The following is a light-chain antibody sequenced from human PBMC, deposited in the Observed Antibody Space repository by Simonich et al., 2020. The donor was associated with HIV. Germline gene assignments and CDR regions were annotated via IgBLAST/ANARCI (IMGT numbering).Light chain of an antibody. V-gene: IGKV4-1*01. CDR2: WAS. Sequence: DIVMTQSPDSLAVSLGERATINCKSSQSVLYSSNHKNSLPLYQQKPGPTPKLLIYWASTRESGVPDRFSGSGSGTDFTLTISSLQAEDVAVYYCQQYYSTPPYTFGQGTKLEIK. CDR1: QSVLYSSNHKNS. J-gene: IGKJ2*01. CDR3: QQYYSTPPYT.